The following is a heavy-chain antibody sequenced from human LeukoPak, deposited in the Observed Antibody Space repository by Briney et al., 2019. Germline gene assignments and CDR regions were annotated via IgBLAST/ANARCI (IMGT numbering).Heavy chain of an antibody. CDR3: ARAYYYGSGSYRVIFDY. J-gene: IGHJ4*02. V-gene: IGHV1-46*01. Sequence: EASVKVSCKASGYTFTSYYMHWVRQAPGQGLEWMGIINPSGGSTSYAQKFQGRVTMTRDTSTSTVYMELSSLRSEDTAVYYCARAYYYGSGSYRVIFDYWGQGTLVTVSS. CDR2: INPSGGST. D-gene: IGHD3-10*01. CDR1: GYTFTSYY.